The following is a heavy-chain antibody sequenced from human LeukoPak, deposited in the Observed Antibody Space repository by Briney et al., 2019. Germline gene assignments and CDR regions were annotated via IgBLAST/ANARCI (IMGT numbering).Heavy chain of an antibody. CDR1: GGSISSYY. CDR3: ARDGGYNGERYYYYMDV. J-gene: IGHJ6*03. Sequence: PSETLSLTCTVSGGSISSYYWSWIRQPPGKGLEWIGYIYYSGSTNYNPSLKSRVTISVDTSKNQFSLKLSSVTAADTAVYYCARDGGYNGERYYYYMDVWGKGTTVTVSS. V-gene: IGHV4-59*01. CDR2: IYYSGST. D-gene: IGHD5-24*01.